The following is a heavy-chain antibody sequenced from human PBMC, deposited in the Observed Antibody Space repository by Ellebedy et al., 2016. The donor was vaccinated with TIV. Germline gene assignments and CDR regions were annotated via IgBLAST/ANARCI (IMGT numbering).Heavy chain of an antibody. CDR2: ITPDGSFT. D-gene: IGHD3-22*01. J-gene: IGHJ4*02. CDR3: ARDQIDYYHSSGDDFDY. Sequence: GESLKISCAVSGFTFSSYWMHWVRQAPGKGLVLVSRITPDGSFTSYADSVKGRFTISRNNAKTTLYLQMNCLRAEDTAVYYCARDQIDYYHSSGDDFDYWGQGTLVTVSS. CDR1: GFTFSSYW. V-gene: IGHV3-74*01.